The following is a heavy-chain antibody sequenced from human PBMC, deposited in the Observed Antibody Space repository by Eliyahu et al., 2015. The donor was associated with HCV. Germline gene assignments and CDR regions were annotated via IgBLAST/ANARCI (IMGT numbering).Heavy chain of an antibody. D-gene: IGHD1-1*01. CDR1: GFTFSTYS. J-gene: IGHJ1*01. V-gene: IGHV3-21*01. CDR3: ARDREVELEQSFQH. Sequence: EVQLVESGGGLVKPGGSLRLSCAASGFTFSTYSMNWVRQAPGKGLGWVSSISSSSSYIYYADSVKGRLTISRDNAKNSLYLQMNSLRAEDTAVYYCARDREVELEQSFQHWGQGTLVTVSS. CDR2: ISSSSSYI.